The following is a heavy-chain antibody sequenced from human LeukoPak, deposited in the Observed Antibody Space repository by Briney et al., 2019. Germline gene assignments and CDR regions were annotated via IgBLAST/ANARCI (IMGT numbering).Heavy chain of an antibody. Sequence: GRSLRLSCAASGFTFSIYGMHWVRQAPGKGLEWVAVISNDESNRYYADSVKGRFTISRDNSKDTLYLEMNSLRAEDTAVYYCVKGGGERDRIFEYWGQGTLVTVSS. J-gene: IGHJ4*02. D-gene: IGHD1-1*01. CDR2: ISNDESNR. V-gene: IGHV3-30*18. CDR1: GFTFSIYG. CDR3: VKGGGERDRIFEY.